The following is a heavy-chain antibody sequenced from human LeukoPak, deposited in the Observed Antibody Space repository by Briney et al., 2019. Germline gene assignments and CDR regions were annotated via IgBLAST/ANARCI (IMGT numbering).Heavy chain of an antibody. D-gene: IGHD6-19*01. CDR3: ARGSDGGWYGMFDY. J-gene: IGHJ4*02. Sequence: PGGSLRLSCAASGFTFSSYSMNWVRQAPGKGLEWVSYISIVSNTIYYADSVKGRFTISRDGAKNSLYLQMNSLRAGDTAVYDCARGSDGGWYGMFDYWGQGALVTVSS. CDR1: GFTFSSYS. V-gene: IGHV3-48*04. CDR2: ISIVSNTI.